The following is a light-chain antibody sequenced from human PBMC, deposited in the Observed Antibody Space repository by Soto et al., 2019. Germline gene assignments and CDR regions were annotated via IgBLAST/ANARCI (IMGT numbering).Light chain of an antibody. V-gene: IGKV1-5*03. J-gene: IGKJ1*01. CDR1: QSISSW. CDR2: KAS. Sequence: DIQMTQSPSTLSASVGDRVTITCRASQSISSWLAWYQQKPGKAPKLLIYKASSLESGFSSRFSGSGSGTEFTLTIRGMQPDDFATYYCQQYNSYWTFGQGTKVEIK. CDR3: QQYNSYWT.